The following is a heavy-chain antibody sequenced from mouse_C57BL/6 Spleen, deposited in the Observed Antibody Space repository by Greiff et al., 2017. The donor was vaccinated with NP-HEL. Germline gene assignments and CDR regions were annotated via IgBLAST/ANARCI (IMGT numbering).Heavy chain of an antibody. CDR3: AREGYYGSSLYAMDY. D-gene: IGHD1-1*01. CDR1: GYTFTSYW. V-gene: IGHV1-64*01. Sequence: QVQLQQPGAELVKPGASVKLSCKASGYTFTSYWMHWVKQRPGQGLEWIGMIHPNSGSTNYNEKFKSKATLTVDKSSSTAYMQLSSLTSEDAAVYDCAREGYYGSSLYAMDYWGQGTSLTVSS. J-gene: IGHJ4*01. CDR2: IHPNSGST.